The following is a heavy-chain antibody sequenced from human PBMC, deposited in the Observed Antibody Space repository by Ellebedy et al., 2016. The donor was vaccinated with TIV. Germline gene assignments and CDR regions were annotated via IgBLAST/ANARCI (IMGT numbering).Heavy chain of an antibody. Sequence: GESLKISCTTSGFTFGGYGIHWVRQAPGKGLEWVANIKQDGSEKWYMDSVKGRFTISRDNAKKSLYLQMSSLRAEDTAVYYCARDQGWAYPGSTRFDYWGQGTLVTVSS. CDR3: ARDQGWAYPGSTRFDY. CDR2: IKQDGSEK. CDR1: GFTFGGYG. J-gene: IGHJ4*03. D-gene: IGHD3-10*01. V-gene: IGHV3-7*01.